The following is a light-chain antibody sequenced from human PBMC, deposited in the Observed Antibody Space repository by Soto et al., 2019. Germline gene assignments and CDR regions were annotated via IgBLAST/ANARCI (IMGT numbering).Light chain of an antibody. CDR2: AAS. CDR3: QKYNSVPFT. J-gene: IGKJ3*01. CDR1: QDISNY. V-gene: IGKV1-27*01. Sequence: DRVTITCRASQDISNYLAWYQQKPGKVPNLLIYAASTLQSAAPSRFSGSGSGTDFTLTIGSLQPEDVATYYCQKYNSVPFTLGPGTKVDIK.